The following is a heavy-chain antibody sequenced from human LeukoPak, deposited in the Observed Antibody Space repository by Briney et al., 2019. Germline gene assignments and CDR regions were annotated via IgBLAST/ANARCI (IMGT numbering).Heavy chain of an antibody. CDR1: GGSISSYY. D-gene: IGHD6-19*01. Sequence: SETLSLTCTVSGGSISSYYWSWIRQPPGKGLEWIGYIYYSGSTNYNPSLKSRVTISVDTSKNQFSLKLSSVTAADTAVYYCARVSGSSGWRYYFDYWAREPWSPSPQ. CDR3: ARVSGSSGWRYYFDY. J-gene: IGHJ4*02. V-gene: IGHV4-59*01. CDR2: IYYSGST.